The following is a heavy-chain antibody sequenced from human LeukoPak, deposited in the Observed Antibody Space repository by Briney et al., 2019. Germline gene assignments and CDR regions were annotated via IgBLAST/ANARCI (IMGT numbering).Heavy chain of an antibody. Sequence: SETLSLTCTVSGGSISSYYWSWIRQPPGKGLEWIGSIYYSGSTYYNPSLKSRVTISVDTSKNQFSLKLSSVTAADTAVYYCARLCPVVPAAMSVYYYYMDVWGKGTTVTVSS. V-gene: IGHV4-39*01. D-gene: IGHD2-2*01. CDR1: GGSISSYY. CDR2: IYYSGST. CDR3: ARLCPVVPAAMSVYYYYMDV. J-gene: IGHJ6*03.